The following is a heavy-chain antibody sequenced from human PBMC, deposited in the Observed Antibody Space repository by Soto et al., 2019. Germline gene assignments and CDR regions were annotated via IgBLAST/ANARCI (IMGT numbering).Heavy chain of an antibody. V-gene: IGHV3-23*01. D-gene: IGHD3-9*01. J-gene: IGHJ4*02. CDR2: INYSGDST. Sequence: GGSPRLSIVHPVYTLGNYALTWVRHAPVKGLEWVSVINYSGDSTSYADSVKGRFTISRDNNKNTLYLQMNSLRAEEMAIYYCAKPGRFNWYYFDSWGQGALVTVSS. CDR1: VYTLGNYA. CDR3: AKPGRFNWYYFDS.